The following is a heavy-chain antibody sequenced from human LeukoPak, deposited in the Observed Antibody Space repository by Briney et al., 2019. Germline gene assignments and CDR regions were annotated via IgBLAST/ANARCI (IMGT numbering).Heavy chain of an antibody. J-gene: IGHJ6*03. V-gene: IGHV4-30-4*08. CDR3: ARGGYSGYGPYMDV. D-gene: IGHD5-12*01. Sequence: SETLSLTCSVSGGSISSGDYYWRWIPQPPGKGLEWIGYIYYSGSTYYNPSLKSRVTISVDTSKNQFSLKLSSVTAADTAVYYCARGGYSGYGPYMDVWGKGTTVTVSS. CDR2: IYYSGST. CDR1: GGSISSGDYY.